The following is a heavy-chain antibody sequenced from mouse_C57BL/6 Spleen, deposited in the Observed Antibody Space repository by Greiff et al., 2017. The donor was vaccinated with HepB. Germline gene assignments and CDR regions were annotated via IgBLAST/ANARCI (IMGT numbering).Heavy chain of an antibody. Sequence: VKLQQPGAELVRPGSSVKLSCKASGYTFTSYWMHWVKQRPIQGLEWIGNIDPSDSETHYNQKFKDKATLTVDKSSSTAYMQLSSLTSEDSAVYYCARAGYDEDYAMDYWGQGTSVTVSS. CDR2: IDPSDSET. J-gene: IGHJ4*01. D-gene: IGHD2-2*01. CDR1: GYTFTSYW. CDR3: ARAGYDEDYAMDY. V-gene: IGHV1-52*01.